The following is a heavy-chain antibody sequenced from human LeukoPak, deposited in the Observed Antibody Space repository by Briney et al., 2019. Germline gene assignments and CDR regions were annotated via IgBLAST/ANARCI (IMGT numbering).Heavy chain of an antibody. CDR1: GYSFTSYW. V-gene: IGHV5-51*01. Sequence: GESLKISCKGSGYSFTSYWIGWVRQMPGKGLEWMGIIYPGDSDTRYSPSFQGQVTVSADKSISTAYLQWSSLKASDTAMYYCARAREGRGYSGYEFDYWGQGTLVTVSS. CDR3: ARAREGRGYSGYEFDY. J-gene: IGHJ4*02. CDR2: IYPGDSDT. D-gene: IGHD5-12*01.